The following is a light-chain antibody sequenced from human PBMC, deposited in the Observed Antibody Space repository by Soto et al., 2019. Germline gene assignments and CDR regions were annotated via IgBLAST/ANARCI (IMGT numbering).Light chain of an antibody. CDR3: QQYGSSGT. CDR2: GAS. CDR1: QSISDT. V-gene: IGKV3-15*01. J-gene: IGKJ1*01. Sequence: EIVMTQSPATLSVSPGGRATLSCRASQSISDTLAWYQQKPGQAPRLLIHGASTRATGFPARFSGSGPGTDFTLTISRLEPEDFAVYYCQQYGSSGTFGQGTRWIS.